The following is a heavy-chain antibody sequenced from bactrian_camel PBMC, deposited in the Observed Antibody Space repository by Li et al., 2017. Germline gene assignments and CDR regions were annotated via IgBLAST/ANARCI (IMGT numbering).Heavy chain of an antibody. CDR1: GSARRSDC. D-gene: IGHD4*01. CDR3: ALIGSRLDL. CDR2: IGSDGDT. Sequence: HVQLVESGGGAVMPGGSLRLSCTISGSARRSDCMAWFRQVPGQKREGVATIGSDGDTTYANSLKGRFTISRDSVVNTLYLQMDSLKIEDTALYYCALIGSRLDLWGQGTQVTVS. V-gene: IGHV3S26*01. J-gene: IGHJ4*01.